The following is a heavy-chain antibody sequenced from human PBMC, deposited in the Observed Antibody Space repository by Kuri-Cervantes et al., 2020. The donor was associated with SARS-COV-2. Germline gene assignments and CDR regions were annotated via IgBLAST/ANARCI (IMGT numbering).Heavy chain of an antibody. CDR3: ARSLGYDILTGYSQNAFDI. CDR1: GFTFSSYS. Sequence: GESLKISCAASGFTFSSYSMNWVRQAPGKGLEWVAVIWYDGSNKYYADSVKGRFTISRDNSKNTLYLQMNSLRAEDMAVYYCARSLGYDILTGYSQNAFDIWGQGTMVTVSS. CDR2: IWYDGSNK. J-gene: IGHJ3*02. D-gene: IGHD3-9*01. V-gene: IGHV3-33*08.